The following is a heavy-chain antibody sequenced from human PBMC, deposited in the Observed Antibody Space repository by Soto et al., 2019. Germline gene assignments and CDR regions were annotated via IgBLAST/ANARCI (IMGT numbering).Heavy chain of an antibody. Sequence: PSETLSLTCSVSGGSISSGPYSWGWIRQPPGKGLEWIGTFRYSGRTYYSPSLESRVTISVDTSKNQFSLEVSSVTAADTAVYYCPRLGGYCSGTNCYRYHGKDVRGKGTPVPVSS. J-gene: IGHJ6*04. CDR1: GGSISSGPYS. V-gene: IGHV4-39*01. CDR3: PRLGGYCSGTNCYRYHGKDV. D-gene: IGHD2-2*01. CDR2: FRYSGRT.